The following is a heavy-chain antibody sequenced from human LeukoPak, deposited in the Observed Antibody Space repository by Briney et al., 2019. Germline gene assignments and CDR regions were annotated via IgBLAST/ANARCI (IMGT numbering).Heavy chain of an antibody. Sequence: PSGTLSLTCAVSGGSISSSNWWSWVRQPPGKGLEWIGEIYHSGSTNYNPSLKSRVTISVDTSKNQFSLKLSSVTAADTAVYYCARDGGIAARQLDYWGQGTLVTVSS. D-gene: IGHD6-6*01. CDR2: IYHSGST. CDR1: GGSISSSNW. V-gene: IGHV4-4*02. J-gene: IGHJ4*02. CDR3: ARDGGIAARQLDY.